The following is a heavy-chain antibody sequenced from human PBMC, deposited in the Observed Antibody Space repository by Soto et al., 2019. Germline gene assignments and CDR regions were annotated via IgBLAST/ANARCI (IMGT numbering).Heavy chain of an antibody. D-gene: IGHD5-12*01. V-gene: IGHV3-43*01. Sequence: GGSLRLTCAASGFTFDDYTMHWVRQAPGKGLEWVSLISWDGGSTYYADSVKGRFTISRDNSKNSLYLQMNSLRTEDTALYYCAKDKASVATFNAFDIWGQGTMVTVSS. CDR2: ISWDGGST. CDR3: AKDKASVATFNAFDI. J-gene: IGHJ3*02. CDR1: GFTFDDYT.